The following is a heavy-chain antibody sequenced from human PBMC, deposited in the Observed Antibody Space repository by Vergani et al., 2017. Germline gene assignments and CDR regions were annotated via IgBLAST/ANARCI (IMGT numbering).Heavy chain of an antibody. CDR1: GYSVGSGYY. D-gene: IGHD2-2*01. CDR3: ARVSCSSTSCYQPFDY. Sequence: QVDLQESGPGLVKSSETLSLNCAVSGYSVGSGYYWGWIRQPPGRGLEWIGQISYSGDTNYSPSLTSRLTISIDTSKNQFSLKVNSVTAADTAMYYCARVSCSSTSCYQPFDYWGQGTLVTVSS. V-gene: IGHV4-38-2*01. CDR2: ISYSGDT. J-gene: IGHJ4*02.